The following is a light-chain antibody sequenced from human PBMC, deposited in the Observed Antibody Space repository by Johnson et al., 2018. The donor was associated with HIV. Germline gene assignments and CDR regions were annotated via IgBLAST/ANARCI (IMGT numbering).Light chain of an antibody. J-gene: IGLJ1*01. CDR3: STWDSSLSAYV. V-gene: IGLV1-51*02. Sequence: QSVLTQPPSVSAAPGQRVTISCSGSSSNIGKNSVSWYQQLPGTAPKLLISENEKRPSGIPDRFSGSKSGTSATLGITGLQTGDAADYYCSTWDSSLSAYVFGTGTKVTVL. CDR2: ENE. CDR1: SSNIGKNS.